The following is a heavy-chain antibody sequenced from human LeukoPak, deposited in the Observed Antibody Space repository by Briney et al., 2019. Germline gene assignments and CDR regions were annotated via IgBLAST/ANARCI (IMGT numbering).Heavy chain of an antibody. CDR1: GYTFTNYD. Sequence: ASVKVSCKASGYTFTNYDINWVRQATGQGLEWMGYMNPNSGNTGYAQKFQGRVTITKNTAISTAYMELSSLRSEDTAVYYCAREGFDYWGQGTLVTVSS. CDR2: MNPNSGNT. J-gene: IGHJ4*02. V-gene: IGHV1-8*03. CDR3: AREGFDY.